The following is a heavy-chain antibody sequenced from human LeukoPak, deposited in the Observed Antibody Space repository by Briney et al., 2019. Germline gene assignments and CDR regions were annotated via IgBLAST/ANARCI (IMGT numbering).Heavy chain of an antibody. Sequence: GGSLRLSCAASGFTFSSYSMNWVRQAPGKGLEWVSYISSSSTNIYYADSVKGRFTISRDNAKNSLYLQMSSLRAEDTAVYYCARGPDYYDSSGYRLPPEFDYWGQGTLVTVSS. CDR3: ARGPDYYDSSGYRLPPEFDY. CDR1: GFTFSSYS. J-gene: IGHJ4*02. CDR2: ISSSSTNI. D-gene: IGHD3-22*01. V-gene: IGHV3-21*05.